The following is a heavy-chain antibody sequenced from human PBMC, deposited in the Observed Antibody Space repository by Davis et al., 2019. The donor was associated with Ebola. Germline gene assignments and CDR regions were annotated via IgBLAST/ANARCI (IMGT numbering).Heavy chain of an antibody. J-gene: IGHJ4*02. CDR3: GTAHVATSGIHY. Sequence: GESLKISCSASGFTFSNYAMHWVRQAPGKGLEWVAVISYDGSNKYYADSLKGRFTISRDNSKNTLFLQMNNLRGEDTAVYYCGTAHVATSGIHYWGQGALVTVSS. V-gene: IGHV3-30*14. CDR2: ISYDGSNK. D-gene: IGHD4/OR15-4a*01. CDR1: GFTFSNYA.